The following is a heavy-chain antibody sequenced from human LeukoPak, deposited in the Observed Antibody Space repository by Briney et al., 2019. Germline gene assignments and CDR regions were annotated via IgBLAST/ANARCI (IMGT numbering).Heavy chain of an antibody. J-gene: IGHJ4*02. CDR3: ARLYCGGDCYVDC. CDR1: GFTFSDYY. V-gene: IGHV3-11*01. CDR2: ISRSGSTI. D-gene: IGHD2-21*02. Sequence: GGSLRLSCAASGFTFSDYYMTWIRQAPGKGLERVSYISRSGSTISYTDSVKGRFTISRDNAKNSLYLQMNSLRVEDMAVYYCARLYCGGDCYVDCWGQGTLVTVSS.